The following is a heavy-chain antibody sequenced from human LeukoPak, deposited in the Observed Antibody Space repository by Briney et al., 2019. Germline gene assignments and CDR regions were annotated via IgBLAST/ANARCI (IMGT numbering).Heavy chain of an antibody. CDR2: INHSGST. D-gene: IGHD4-23*01. J-gene: IGHJ6*03. V-gene: IGHV4-34*01. CDR1: GGSFSGYY. Sequence: SETLSLTCAVYGGSFSGYYWSWIRQPPGKGLEWIGEINHSGSTNYNPSLKSRVTISVDTSKNQFSLKLSSVTAADTAVYYCARETTVVTTGYYYYMDVWGKGTTVTVSS. CDR3: ARETTVVTTGYYYYMDV.